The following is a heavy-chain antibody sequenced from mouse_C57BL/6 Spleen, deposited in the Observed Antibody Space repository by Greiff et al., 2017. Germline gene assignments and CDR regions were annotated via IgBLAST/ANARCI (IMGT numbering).Heavy chain of an antibody. CDR3: TGYGLSYFDY. J-gene: IGHJ2*01. CDR1: GFTFSDAW. CDR2: IRNKANNHAT. Sequence: EVKLVESGGGLVQPGGSMKLSCAASGFTFSDAWMDWVRQSPEKGLEWVAEIRNKANNHATYYAESVKGRFTISRDDSKSSVYLQMNSLRAEDTGIYDCTGYGLSYFDYWGQGTTLTVSS. V-gene: IGHV6-6*01. D-gene: IGHD1-1*01.